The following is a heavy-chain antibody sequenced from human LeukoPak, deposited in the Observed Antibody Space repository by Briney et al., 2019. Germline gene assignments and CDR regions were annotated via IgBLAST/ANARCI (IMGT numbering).Heavy chain of an antibody. CDR3: ARGAPRRYRSGGSCYSGWFDP. V-gene: IGHV1-69*01. J-gene: IGHJ5*02. D-gene: IGHD2-15*01. CDR1: GGTFSSYA. CDR2: IIPIFGTA. Sequence: RASVKVSCKASGGTFSSYAISWVRQAPGQGLEWMGGIIPIFGTANYAQKFQGRVTITADESTSTAYMELSSLRSEDTAVYYCARGAPRRYRSGGSCYSGWFDPWGQGTLVTVSS.